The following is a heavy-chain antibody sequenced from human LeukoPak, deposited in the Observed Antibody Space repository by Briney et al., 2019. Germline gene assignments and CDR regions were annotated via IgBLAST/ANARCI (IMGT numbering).Heavy chain of an antibody. CDR2: IKQDGSEK. CDR3: ARGGPARYWYFDL. V-gene: IGHV3-7*01. D-gene: IGHD5-12*01. J-gene: IGHJ2*01. CDR1: GFTFSSYW. Sequence: GGSLRLSCAASGFTFSSYWMSWVRQAPGKGLEWVANIKQDGSEKYYVDSVKGRFTISRDNAKNSLYLQMNSLRAEDTAVYYCARGGPARYWYFDLWGRGTLVTGSS.